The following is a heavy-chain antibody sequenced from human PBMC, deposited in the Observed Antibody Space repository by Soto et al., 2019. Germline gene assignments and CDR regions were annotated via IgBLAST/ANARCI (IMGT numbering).Heavy chain of an antibody. V-gene: IGHV1-18*01. Sequence: QVQLVQSGAEVKKPGASVKVSCKASGYTFTSYGISWVRQAPGQGLEWMGWISAYNGNTNYAQKLQGRVTMTTDISTSTAYMELRSLNDTAVYYCARDNPPLGYWGQGTLVTVSS. J-gene: IGHJ4*02. CDR2: ISAYNGNT. CDR3: ARDNPPLGY. CDR1: GYTFTSYG.